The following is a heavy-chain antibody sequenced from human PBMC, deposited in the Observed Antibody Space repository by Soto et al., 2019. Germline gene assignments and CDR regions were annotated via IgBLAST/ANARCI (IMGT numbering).Heavy chain of an antibody. Sequence: QVQLQQWGAGLLKPSETLSLTCAVYGVSFSGYYWSWIRQPPGKVLEWIGEINHRGSTNYNPSLTRRVTTTVDTSKNQFSLKLNSVTAADTAVYYCARGSRVKIPAASGRDYYYHGLDVWGQGTAVTVSS. CDR1: GVSFSGYY. CDR3: ARGSRVKIPAASGRDYYYHGLDV. CDR2: INHRGST. J-gene: IGHJ6*02. V-gene: IGHV4-34*01. D-gene: IGHD6-25*01.